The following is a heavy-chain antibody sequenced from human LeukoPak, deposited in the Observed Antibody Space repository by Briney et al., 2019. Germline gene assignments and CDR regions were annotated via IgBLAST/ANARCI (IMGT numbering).Heavy chain of an antibody. V-gene: IGHV3-7*01. CDR2: IKQEVREK. J-gene: IGHJ4*02. Sequence: PGGTLRLSCAASGFALTRFWMSWVRQAPGKGLEWVARIKQEVREKYYVVSVKARFTISRDNPKNSLYLQMNSLRPEDTGVFYCARDCLCSSSGWYPRVYWRRGTLVSVSS. CDR3: ARDCLCSSSGWYPRVY. D-gene: IGHD6-19*01. CDR1: GFALTRFW.